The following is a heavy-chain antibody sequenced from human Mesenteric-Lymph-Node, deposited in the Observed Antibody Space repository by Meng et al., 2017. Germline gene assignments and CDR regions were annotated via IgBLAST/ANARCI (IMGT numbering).Heavy chain of an antibody. Sequence: SETLSLTCTVFGGSISSGSYYWSWIRQSAGKGLEWIGRIYTSGSTNYNPSLKSRVTISLDTSKNQFSLKLSSVTSADTAVYFCAREVRGDGVLDYWGRGTLVTVSS. D-gene: IGHD3-16*01. CDR2: IYTSGST. J-gene: IGHJ4*02. CDR1: GGSISSGSYY. V-gene: IGHV4-61*02. CDR3: AREVRGDGVLDY.